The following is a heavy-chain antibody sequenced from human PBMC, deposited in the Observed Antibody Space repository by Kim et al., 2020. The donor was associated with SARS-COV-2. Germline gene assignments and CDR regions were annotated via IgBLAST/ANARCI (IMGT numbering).Heavy chain of an antibody. V-gene: IGHV4-39*01. CDR2: IYYSGST. J-gene: IGHJ4*02. D-gene: IGHD3-16*01. Sequence: SETLSLTCTVSGGSISSSSYYWGWIRQPPGKGLEWIGSIYYSGSTYYNPSLKSRVTISVDTSKNQFSLKLSSVTAADTAVYYCATPPSYGLAPFDYWGQGTLVTVSS. CDR1: GGSISSSSYY. CDR3: ATPPSYGLAPFDY.